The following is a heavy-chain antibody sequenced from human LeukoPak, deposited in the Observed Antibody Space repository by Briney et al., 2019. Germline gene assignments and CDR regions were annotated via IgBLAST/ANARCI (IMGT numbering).Heavy chain of an antibody. D-gene: IGHD2-15*01. V-gene: IGHV4-4*07. J-gene: IGHJ4*02. Sequence: KPSETLSLTCTVSGGSISSYYWSWIRQPAGKGLEWIGRIYTSGGANYNPSLKSRVTMSVDTSKSQFSLKLSSVTAADTAVYYCAREEDCSGGSCYVVYWGQGTLVTVSS. CDR2: IYTSGGA. CDR3: AREEDCSGGSCYVVY. CDR1: GGSISSYY.